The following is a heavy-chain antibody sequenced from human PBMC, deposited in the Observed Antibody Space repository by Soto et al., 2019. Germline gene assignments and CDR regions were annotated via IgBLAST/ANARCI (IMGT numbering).Heavy chain of an antibody. CDR3: AREGGTSSSWFDYYYGMDV. Sequence: QVQLVESGGGVVQPGRSLRLSCAASGFTFSSYGMHWVRQAPGKGLEWVAVIWYDGSNKYYADSVKGRFTISRDNSKNTLYLQMNSLRAEDTAVYYCAREGGTSSSWFDYYYGMDVWGQGTTVTVSS. V-gene: IGHV3-33*01. CDR1: GFTFSSYG. D-gene: IGHD6-13*01. J-gene: IGHJ6*02. CDR2: IWYDGSNK.